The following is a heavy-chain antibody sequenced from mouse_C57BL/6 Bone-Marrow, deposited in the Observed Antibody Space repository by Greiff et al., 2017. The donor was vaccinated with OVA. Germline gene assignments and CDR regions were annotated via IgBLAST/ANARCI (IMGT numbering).Heavy chain of an antibody. V-gene: IGHV1-64*01. Sequence: QVQLQQPGAELVKPGASVKLSCKASGYTFTSYWMHWVKQRPGQGLEWIGMIHPNSGSTNYNEKFKSKATLTVDKSSSTAYMQLRSLTSEDSAVYYCARDYGSSLYAMDYWGQGTSVTVSS. D-gene: IGHD1-1*01. J-gene: IGHJ4*01. CDR3: ARDYGSSLYAMDY. CDR2: IHPNSGST. CDR1: GYTFTSYW.